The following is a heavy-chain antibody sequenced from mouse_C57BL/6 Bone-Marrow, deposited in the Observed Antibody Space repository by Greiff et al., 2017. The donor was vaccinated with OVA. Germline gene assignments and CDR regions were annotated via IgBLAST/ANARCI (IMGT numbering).Heavy chain of an antibody. CDR1: GFSLTSYG. CDR3: ATYLLWLRQGGYYYAMDY. J-gene: IGHJ4*01. Sequence: QVQLKESGPGLVAPSQSLSITCTVSGFSLTSYGVSWVRQPPGKGLEWLGVIWGDGSTNYHSALISRLSISKDNSKSQVFLKLNSLQTDDTATYYCATYLLWLRQGGYYYAMDYWGQGTSVTVSS. V-gene: IGHV2-3*01. CDR2: IWGDGST. D-gene: IGHD2-2*01.